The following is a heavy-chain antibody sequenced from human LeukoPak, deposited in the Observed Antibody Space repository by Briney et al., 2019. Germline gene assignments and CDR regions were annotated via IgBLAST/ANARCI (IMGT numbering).Heavy chain of an antibody. D-gene: IGHD6-6*01. CDR3: ARKGKQLPLDY. J-gene: IGHJ4*02. CDR2: IYYSGST. V-gene: IGHV4-39*01. CDR1: GGSISSSSYY. Sequence: TSETLSLTCTVSGGSISSSSYYWGWIRQPPGKGLEWIGSIYYSGSTYYNPSLKSRVTISVDTSKNQFSLKLSSVTAADTAVYYCARKGKQLPLDYWGQGTLVTVSS.